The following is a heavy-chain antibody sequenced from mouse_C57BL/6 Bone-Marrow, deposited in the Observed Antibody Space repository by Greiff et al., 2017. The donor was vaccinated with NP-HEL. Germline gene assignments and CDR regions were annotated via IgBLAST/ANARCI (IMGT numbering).Heavy chain of an antibody. D-gene: IGHD2-5*01. CDR3: ARGADYSNSRYFDV. V-gene: IGHV1-9*01. Sequence: VQLQQSGAELMKPGASVKLSCKATGYTFTGYWIEWVKQRPGHGLEWIGEILPGSGSTNYNDKFKGKATFTADTSSNTAYMQLSSLTTENAAIYYGARGADYSNSRYFDVWGTGTTLTVSS. J-gene: IGHJ1*03. CDR1: GYTFTGYW. CDR2: ILPGSGST.